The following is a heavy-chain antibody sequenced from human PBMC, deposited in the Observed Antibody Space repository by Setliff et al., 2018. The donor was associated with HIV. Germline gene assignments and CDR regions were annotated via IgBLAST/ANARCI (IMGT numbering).Heavy chain of an antibody. CDR2: ISPYNGDT. Sequence: ASVKVSCKASEYTFTDYFIHWVRQAPGQGLEWMGWISPYNGDTKVLQNFRGRVTMTRDTSINTAYLEFTGLRSDDTAVYYCARAYFSVAMTRNRFDPWGQGTLVTVSS. D-gene: IGHD6-19*01. V-gene: IGHV1-2*02. CDR1: EYTFTDYF. J-gene: IGHJ5*02. CDR3: ARAYFSVAMTRNRFDP.